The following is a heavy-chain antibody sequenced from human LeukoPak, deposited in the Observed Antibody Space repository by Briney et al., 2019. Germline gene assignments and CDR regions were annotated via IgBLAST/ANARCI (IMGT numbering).Heavy chain of an antibody. CDR3: ARKENVYYYFDY. Sequence: PSATLSLTCTVSGGSVNSGSYYWNWIRQPPGKGLEWIGYIYSRGNTNFNPSLKSRVTLSVDRPKNQFSLKLSSVTAVDTAVYYCARKENVYYYFDYWGQGTLVTVSS. CDR1: GGSVNSGSYY. V-gene: IGHV4-61*01. J-gene: IGHJ4*02. D-gene: IGHD3-10*01. CDR2: IYSRGNT.